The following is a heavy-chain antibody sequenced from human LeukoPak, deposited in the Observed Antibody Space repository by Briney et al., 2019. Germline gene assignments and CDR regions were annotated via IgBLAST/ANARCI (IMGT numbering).Heavy chain of an antibody. CDR2: IYYTGST. J-gene: IGHJ6*03. Sequence: SETLSLTCTVSGGSISSYYWSWIRQPPGKGLEWIGYIYYTGSTNYNSSLKSRVTISVDTSKNLFSLRLSSVTAADTAVYYCARDQSSDIVVVPAARTYYMDVWGKGTTVTVSS. CDR3: ARDQSSDIVVVPAARTYYMDV. D-gene: IGHD2-2*01. V-gene: IGHV4-59*01. CDR1: GGSISSYY.